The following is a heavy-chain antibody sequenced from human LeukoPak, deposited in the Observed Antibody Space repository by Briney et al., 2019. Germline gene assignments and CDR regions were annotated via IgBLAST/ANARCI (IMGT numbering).Heavy chain of an antibody. V-gene: IGHV3-53*01. J-gene: IGHJ4*02. D-gene: IGHD6-19*01. Sequence: GGSLRLSCAASGFTVSSNYMTWVRQAPGKGLEWVSVIYSGGSTYYADSVKGRFTISRDNSKNTLYLQMNSLRAEDTAVYYCAKDASDGWYSYFDYWGQGTLVTVSS. CDR2: IYSGGST. CDR1: GFTVSSNY. CDR3: AKDASDGWYSYFDY.